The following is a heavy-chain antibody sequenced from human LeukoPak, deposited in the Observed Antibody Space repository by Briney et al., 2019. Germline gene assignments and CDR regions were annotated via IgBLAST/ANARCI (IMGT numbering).Heavy chain of an antibody. CDR1: GFTFDDYA. CDR2: ISGSGGIT. J-gene: IGHJ4*02. CDR3: AKGGASGISDLVC. V-gene: IGHV3-23*01. Sequence: GGSLRLSCAASGFTFDDYAMHWVRQAPGKGLEWVSTISGSGGITYYADSVKGRFPISRDNSKNTVHLQMNSLRAEDTALYYCAKGGASGISDLVCWGQGTLVTVSS. D-gene: IGHD3-10*01.